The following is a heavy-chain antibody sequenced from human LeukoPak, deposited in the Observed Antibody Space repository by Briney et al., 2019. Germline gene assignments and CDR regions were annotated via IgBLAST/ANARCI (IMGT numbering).Heavy chain of an antibody. CDR2: ISYDGSNK. D-gene: IGHD6-13*01. V-gene: IGHV3-30*03. J-gene: IGHJ4*02. Sequence: GGSLRLSCAASGFTFSSYGMHWVRQAPGKGLEWVAVISYDGSNKYYADSVKGRFTISRDNSKNTLYLQMNSLRAEDTAVYYCARAGIAAAGGFDYWGQGTLVTVSS. CDR1: GFTFSSYG. CDR3: ARAGIAAAGGFDY.